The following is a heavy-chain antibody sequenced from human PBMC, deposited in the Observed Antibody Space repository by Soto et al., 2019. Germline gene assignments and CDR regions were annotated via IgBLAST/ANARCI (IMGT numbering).Heavy chain of an antibody. CDR3: AHRLIGRPFDP. Sequence: SGPTLLNPPQTLTLTCTFSGFSLTNSVVGVGWIRQPPGKALEWLALIYGDDDKRYSPSLKSRLTITKDTSKNQVVLTMTNMDPVDKATYYCAHRLIGRPFDPWGQGTLVTVSS. CDR1: GFSLTNSVVG. D-gene: IGHD2-15*01. J-gene: IGHJ5*02. CDR2: IYGDDDK. V-gene: IGHV2-5*02.